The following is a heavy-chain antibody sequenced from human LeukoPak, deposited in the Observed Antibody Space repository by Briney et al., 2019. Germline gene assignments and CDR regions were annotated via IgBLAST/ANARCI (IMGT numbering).Heavy chain of an antibody. V-gene: IGHV3-74*01. CDR1: GFTFSSYS. CDR3: AKYYGSGTYAVDY. D-gene: IGHD3-10*01. CDR2: ISSDGSST. J-gene: IGHJ4*02. Sequence: GGSLRLSCAASGFTFSSYSMNWVRQAPGKGLEWVSRISSDGSSTSYADSVKGRFTISRDNAKNPLYLQMNSLRAEDTAVYSCAKYYGSGTYAVDYWGQGTLVTVSS.